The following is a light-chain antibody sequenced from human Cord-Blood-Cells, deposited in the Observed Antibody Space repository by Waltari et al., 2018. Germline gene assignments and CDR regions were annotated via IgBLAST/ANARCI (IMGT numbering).Light chain of an antibody. J-gene: IGLJ3*02. V-gene: IGLV1-47*01. Sequence: QSVLTQPPSASGTPGQRVTISCSGSSSNIGSNYVYWYQQLPGTAPQLLIYGNNRRPSGVPDRFSGSKSGTSASLAISGLRSEDEADYYCAAWDDSLSGWVFGGGTKLTVL. CDR2: GNN. CDR1: SSNIGSNY. CDR3: AAWDDSLSGWV.